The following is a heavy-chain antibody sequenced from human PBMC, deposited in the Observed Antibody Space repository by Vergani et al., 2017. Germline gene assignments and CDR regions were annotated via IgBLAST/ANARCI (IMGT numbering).Heavy chain of an antibody. CDR3: VRDVRVSRT. V-gene: IGHV3-69-1*01. Sequence: EVQLLESGGDLVQPGGSLRLSCAASGFIFSDHYMDWVRQAPGKGLEWVSSISGNNDDVYYADSVKGRFTISRDNAKNSLYLDMGSLRAEDTAVYYCVRDVRVSRTWGQGTLVAVSS. J-gene: IGHJ3*01. CDR2: ISGNNDDV. CDR1: GFIFSDHY.